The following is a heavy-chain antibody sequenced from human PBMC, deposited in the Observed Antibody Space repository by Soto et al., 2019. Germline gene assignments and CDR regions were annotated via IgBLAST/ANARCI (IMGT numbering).Heavy chain of an antibody. V-gene: IGHV4-59*01. CDR1: GGSISSYY. CDR3: AREGGYSYGQGYYFDY. Sequence: QVQLQESGPGLVKPSETLSLTCTVSGGSISSYYWSWIRQPPGKGLEWIGYIYYSGSTNYNPSLKSRVTMSVDTSKNQFSLELSSVTAADTAVYYCAREGGYSYGQGYYFDYWGQGTLVTVSS. J-gene: IGHJ4*02. CDR2: IYYSGST. D-gene: IGHD5-18*01.